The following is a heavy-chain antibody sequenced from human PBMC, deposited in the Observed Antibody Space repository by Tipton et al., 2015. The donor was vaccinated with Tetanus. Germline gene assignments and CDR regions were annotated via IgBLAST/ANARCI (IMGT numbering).Heavy chain of an antibody. CDR2: IFDGGST. CDR3: ARFGTVFLRFGELSGYYSVDV. CDR1: NGSINSADYY. V-gene: IGHV4-30-4*01. Sequence: LRLSCTVFNGSINSADYYWYWIRQSPGKGLESIGHIFDGGSTYYNPSLKGRVTMSADTSKNQFSLKLRSVTVADTAVYYCARFGTVFLRFGELSGYYSVDVWGQGTTVTVSS. J-gene: IGHJ6*03. D-gene: IGHD3-10*01.